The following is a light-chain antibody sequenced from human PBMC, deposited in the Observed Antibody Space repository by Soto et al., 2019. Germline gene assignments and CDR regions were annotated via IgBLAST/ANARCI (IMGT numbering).Light chain of an antibody. CDR1: QSLSSSY. V-gene: IGKV3-20*01. J-gene: IGKJ4*01. CDR3: QQYGSSPPAA. Sequence: EIVLTQSPGTLSLSPGERATLSCRASQSLSSSYLAWYQQKPGQAPRLLIYGASSRATGIPDRFSGSGSGTDFTLTISRLEPEDFAVYYCQQYGSSPPAAFGGGTKVEIK. CDR2: GAS.